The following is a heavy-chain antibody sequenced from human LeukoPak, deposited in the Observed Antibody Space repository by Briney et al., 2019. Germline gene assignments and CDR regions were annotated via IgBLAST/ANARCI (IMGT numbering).Heavy chain of an antibody. V-gene: IGHV1-8*01. CDR1: GYTFTSFG. Sequence: WASVKVSCKGSGYTFTSFGINLVRQGTGQGLEWMGWMNPNSGNTGYAQKFQGRVTMTRNTSISTAYMELSSLRSEDTAVYYCARGGGIEDYWGQGTLVTVSS. D-gene: IGHD1-26*01. J-gene: IGHJ4*02. CDR3: ARGGGIEDY. CDR2: MNPNSGNT.